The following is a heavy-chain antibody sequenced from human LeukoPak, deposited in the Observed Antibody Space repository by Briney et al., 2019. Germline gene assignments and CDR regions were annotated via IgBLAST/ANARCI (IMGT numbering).Heavy chain of an antibody. CDR2: IRSKAYGGTT. CDR1: GFTLGDYA. V-gene: IGHV3-49*04. J-gene: IGHJ4*02. Sequence: GGSLRLSCTASGFTLGDYAMSWVRQAPGKGLEWVGFIRSKAYGGTTEYAASVKGRFTISRDDSESIAYLQMNSLKTEDTAVYYCTRHTYYYGSGSKIDYWGQGTLVTVSS. D-gene: IGHD3-10*01. CDR3: TRHTYYYGSGSKIDY.